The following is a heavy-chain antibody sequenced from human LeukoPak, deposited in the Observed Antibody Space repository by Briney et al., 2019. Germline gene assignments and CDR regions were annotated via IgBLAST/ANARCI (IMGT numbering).Heavy chain of an antibody. CDR1: GFTFSNYS. Sequence: PGGSLRLSCAASGFTFSNYSMNWVRQAPGKGLEWVSSISSSSYIYYADSVKGRFTISRDNAKNSLYLQMNSLRAEDTALYYCARDIVLIAVAVRGSFDIWGQGTMVTVSS. CDR2: ISSSSYI. D-gene: IGHD6-19*01. CDR3: ARDIVLIAVAVRGSFDI. V-gene: IGHV3-21*04. J-gene: IGHJ3*02.